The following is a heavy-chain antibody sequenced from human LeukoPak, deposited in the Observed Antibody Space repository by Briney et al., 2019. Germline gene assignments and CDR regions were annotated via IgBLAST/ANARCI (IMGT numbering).Heavy chain of an antibody. J-gene: IGHJ5*02. D-gene: IGHD2-2*02. CDR2: IYYSGST. V-gene: IGHV4-59*01. CDR1: GGSISSYY. CDR3: ARECSSTSCYTGRGAGNWFDP. Sequence: SETLSLTCTVSGGSISSYYWSWIRQPPGKGLEWIGYIYYSGSTNYNPSLKSRVTISVDTSKNQFSLKLSSVTAADTAVYYCARECSSTSCYTGRGAGNWFDPWGQGTLATVSS.